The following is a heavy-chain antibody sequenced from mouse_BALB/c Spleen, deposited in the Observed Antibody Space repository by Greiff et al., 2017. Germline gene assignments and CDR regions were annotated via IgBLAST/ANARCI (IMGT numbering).Heavy chain of an antibody. V-gene: IGHV1S135*01. CDR1: GYAFTSYN. CDR2: IDPYNGGT. CDR3: ASVYYGYDEDWYFDV. J-gene: IGHJ1*01. D-gene: IGHD2-2*01. Sequence: VQLQQSGPELVKPGASVKVSCKASGYAFTSYNMYWVKQSHGKSLEWIGYIDPYNGGTSYNQKFKGKATLTVDKSSSTAYMHLNSLTSEDSAVYYCASVYYGYDEDWYFDVWGAGTTVTVSS.